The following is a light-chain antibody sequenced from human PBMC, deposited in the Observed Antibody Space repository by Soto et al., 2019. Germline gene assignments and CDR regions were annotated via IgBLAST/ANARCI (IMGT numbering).Light chain of an antibody. Sequence: DIRMTQSPSTLSASVGDRVSITCRASQSLNSWLAWYQQKPGKAPKLLIYKTSTLESGVPSRFSGSGSGTEFTLTLSNLQPDDFATYYCQQYNTYSFGQGTKLEIK. J-gene: IGKJ2*01. CDR1: QSLNSW. CDR3: QQYNTYS. CDR2: KTS. V-gene: IGKV1-5*03.